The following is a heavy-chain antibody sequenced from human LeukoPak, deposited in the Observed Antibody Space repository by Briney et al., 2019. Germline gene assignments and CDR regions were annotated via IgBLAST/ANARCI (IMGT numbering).Heavy chain of an antibody. J-gene: IGHJ3*02. V-gene: IGHV3-53*01. CDR3: ARGFYGDYSQFAFDI. CDR1: GFTVSSNY. CDR2: IYSGGST. Sequence: GGSLRLSCEASGFTVSSNYMSWVRQAPGKGLEWVSVIYSGGSTYYADSVKGRFTISRDNSKNTLYLQMNSLRAEDTAAYYCARGFYGDYSQFAFDIWGQGTMVTVSS. D-gene: IGHD4-17*01.